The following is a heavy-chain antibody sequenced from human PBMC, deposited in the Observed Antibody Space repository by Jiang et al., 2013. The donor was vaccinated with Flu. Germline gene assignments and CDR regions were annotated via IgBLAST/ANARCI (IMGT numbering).Heavy chain of an antibody. J-gene: IGHJ6*02. CDR3: VRHRGDYVSVYYYSGMDV. CDR1: GGSISSSSSFY. CDR2: IYFRGNT. D-gene: IGHD3-10*02. V-gene: IGHV4-39*01. Sequence: GSGLVKPSETLSLTCSVSGGSISSSSSFYWGWIRQSPGRGLEWIGSIYFRGNTYDNPSLRSRVTLSVDTSNNNFSLKLTSVTAADTAVYYCVRHRGDYVSVYYYSGMDVWGRGTTITVSS.